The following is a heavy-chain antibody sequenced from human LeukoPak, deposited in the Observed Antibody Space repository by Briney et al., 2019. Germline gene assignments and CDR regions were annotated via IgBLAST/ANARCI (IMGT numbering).Heavy chain of an antibody. D-gene: IGHD3-22*01. V-gene: IGHV4-39*01. CDR3: ARHTSTMIVVVITTGFDY. Sequence: PSETLSLTCTVSGGSISSSSYYWGWIRQPPGKGLEWIGSIYYSGSTYYNPSLKSRVTMSLDTSKNQFSLKLSSVTAADTAVYYCARHTSTMIVVVITTGFDYWGQGTLVTVSS. J-gene: IGHJ4*02. CDR1: GGSISSSSYY. CDR2: IYYSGST.